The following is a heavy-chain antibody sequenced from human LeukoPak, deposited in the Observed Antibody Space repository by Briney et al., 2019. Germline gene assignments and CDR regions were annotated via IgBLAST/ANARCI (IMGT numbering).Heavy chain of an antibody. Sequence: GESLKISCKGSGYSFTNYWIGWVRQMPGKGLEWMGIIYPGDSDTRYSPSFQGQVTISADKSINTAYLQWASLKASDTAMYYCARHGAVAHTTLPFDPWGQGTLVTVSS. CDR3: ARHGAVAHTTLPFDP. D-gene: IGHD6-19*01. V-gene: IGHV5-51*01. CDR2: IYPGDSDT. CDR1: GYSFTNYW. J-gene: IGHJ5*02.